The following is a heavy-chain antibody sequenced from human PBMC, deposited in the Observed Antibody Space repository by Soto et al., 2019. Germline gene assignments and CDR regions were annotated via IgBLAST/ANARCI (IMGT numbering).Heavy chain of an antibody. CDR2: IYYSGST. J-gene: IGHJ3*02. Sequence: SENLSLTCTVSGCSISSYYWGWIRQPPGKGLEWIGYIYYSGSTNYNPSLKSRVTISVDTSKNQFSLKLSSVTAADTAVYYCARRYGYAFDIWGQGTMVTVSS. D-gene: IGHD4-17*01. V-gene: IGHV4-59*01. CDR1: GCSISSYY. CDR3: ARRYGYAFDI.